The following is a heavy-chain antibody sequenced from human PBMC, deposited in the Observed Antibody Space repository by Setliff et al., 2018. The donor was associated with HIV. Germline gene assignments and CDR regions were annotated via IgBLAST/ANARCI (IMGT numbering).Heavy chain of an antibody. CDR1: GGSISSGSYY. CDR2: IHYNERT. J-gene: IGHJ5*02. CDR3: ASRVYYYDSNNFLREEGFDP. V-gene: IGHV4-39*01. D-gene: IGHD3-22*01. Sequence: NPSETLSLTCTVSGGSISSGSYYWSWIRQPPGKGLEYIGSIHYNERTYYNPSLKSRVAISIDTSKNQFSLNLTSVTAADTAVYYCASRVYYYDSNNFLREEGFDPWGQGTLVTVSS.